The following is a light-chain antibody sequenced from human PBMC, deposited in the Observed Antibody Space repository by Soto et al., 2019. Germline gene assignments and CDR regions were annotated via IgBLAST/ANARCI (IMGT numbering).Light chain of an antibody. Sequence: DFQMTQFPSTLSASVGDRVTITCRASQSVSDWLAWYQQQAGKAPKLLIFKASSLQSGVPSRFSGSGSGTEFTLTISSLQPDDSGTYYCQQYHGAWTFGQGTNVEIK. CDR1: QSVSDW. CDR2: KAS. CDR3: QQYHGAWT. V-gene: IGKV1-5*03. J-gene: IGKJ1*01.